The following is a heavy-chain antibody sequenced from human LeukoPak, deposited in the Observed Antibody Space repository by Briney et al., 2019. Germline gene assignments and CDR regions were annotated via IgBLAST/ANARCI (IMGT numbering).Heavy chain of an antibody. V-gene: IGHV4-34*01. J-gene: IGHJ5*02. D-gene: IGHD2-2*01. CDR1: GGSFSGYY. CDR3: ARDPVVPARAFDP. Sequence: SETLSLTCAVYGGSFSGYYWSWISRPPGKGLEWIGEINHSGSTNYNPSLQSRVTISVDTSKNQFSLKLSSVTAADTAVYYCARDPVVPARAFDPWGQGTLVTVSS. CDR2: INHSGST.